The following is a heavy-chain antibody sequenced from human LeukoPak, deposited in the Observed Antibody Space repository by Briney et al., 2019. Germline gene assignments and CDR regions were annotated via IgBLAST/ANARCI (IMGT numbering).Heavy chain of an antibody. D-gene: IGHD3-3*01. V-gene: IGHV3-7*01. Sequence: GGSLRLSCAASGFTFSSYWMSWVRQAPGKGLEWVANIKQDGSEKYYVDSVKGRFTISRDNAKNSLYLQMNSLRAEDTAVYYCARDLVTIFGVVKYWGQGTLVTVSS. CDR2: IKQDGSEK. CDR3: ARDLVTIFGVVKY. CDR1: GFTFSSYW. J-gene: IGHJ4*02.